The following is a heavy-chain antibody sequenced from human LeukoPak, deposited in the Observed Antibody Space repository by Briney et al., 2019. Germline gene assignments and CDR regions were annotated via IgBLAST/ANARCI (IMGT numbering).Heavy chain of an antibody. Sequence: PGGSLRLSCAASGFTFSSYSMNWVRQAPGKGREWVSYISSSSSTIYYAASVKGRFPISRDNAKNSLYLQMNSLRAEDTAVYYCARGGTGVSRDYWGPGTLVTVAS. V-gene: IGHV3-48*04. CDR3: ARGGTGVSRDY. D-gene: IGHD3/OR15-3a*01. J-gene: IGHJ4*02. CDR2: ISSSSSTI. CDR1: GFTFSSYS.